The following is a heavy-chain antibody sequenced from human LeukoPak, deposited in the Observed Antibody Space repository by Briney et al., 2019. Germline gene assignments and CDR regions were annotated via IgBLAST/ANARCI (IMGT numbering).Heavy chain of an antibody. V-gene: IGHV4-39*07. CDR2: IYSSTST. CDR3: AREYCSTASCYNYYYSYYMDV. Sequence: SETLSLTCTVSGGSISSSSYYWGWIRQPPGKGLEWIGSIYSSTSTYYNPSLKSRVTISVDTSKNQFSLKVSSVTAADTAVYYCAREYCSTASCYNYYYSYYMDVWGKGTTVTVSS. J-gene: IGHJ6*03. D-gene: IGHD2-2*02. CDR1: GGSISSSSYY.